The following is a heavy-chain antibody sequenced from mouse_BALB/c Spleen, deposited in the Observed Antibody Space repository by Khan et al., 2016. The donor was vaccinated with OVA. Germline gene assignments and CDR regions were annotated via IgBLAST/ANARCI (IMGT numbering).Heavy chain of an antibody. CDR1: GYTFTHYG. CDR3: ARPPYCYYVMDD. J-gene: IGHJ4*01. CDR2: INTYTGEP. D-gene: IGHD2-10*01. V-gene: IGHV9-3-1*01. Sequence: QIQLVQSGPELKKPGETVKISCKASGYTFTHYGMNWVKQAPGKGLKWMGWINTYTGEPTYADDFKGRFAFSLETSARTASLQIKNLKNEDTATDFCARPPYCYYVMDDWGKGTSVNVSS.